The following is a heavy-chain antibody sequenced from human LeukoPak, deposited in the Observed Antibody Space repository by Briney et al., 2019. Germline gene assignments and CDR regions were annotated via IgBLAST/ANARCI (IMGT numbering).Heavy chain of an antibody. CDR3: AKHSGSWHFFDY. J-gene: IGHJ4*02. Sequence: GGSLRLSCAASGFTFSTYGMSWVRQAPGKGLEWVSAISGSGGGTYFADSVKGRFTISRDNSKSTLYLQMNSLRAEDTAVYYCAKHSGSWHFFDYWGQGTLVTVSS. CDR1: GFTFSTYG. V-gene: IGHV3-23*01. D-gene: IGHD5-12*01. CDR2: ISGSGGGT.